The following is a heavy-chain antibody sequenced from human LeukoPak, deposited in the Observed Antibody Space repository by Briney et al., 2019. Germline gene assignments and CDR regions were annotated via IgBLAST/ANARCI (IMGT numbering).Heavy chain of an antibody. CDR2: INHSGST. D-gene: IGHD2-2*01. Sequence: SETLSLTCAVYGGSFSGYYWSWIRQPPGKGLEWIGEINHSGSTNYNPSLKSRVTISVDTSKNQFSLELSSVTAADTAVYYCARGTIVVPAAIRYYYYYMDVWGKGTTVTVSS. V-gene: IGHV4-34*01. CDR1: GGSFSGYY. J-gene: IGHJ6*03. CDR3: ARGTIVVPAAIRYYYYYMDV.